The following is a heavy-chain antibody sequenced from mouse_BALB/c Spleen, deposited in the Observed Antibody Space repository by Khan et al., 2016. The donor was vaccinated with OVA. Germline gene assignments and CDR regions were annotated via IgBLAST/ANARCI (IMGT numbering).Heavy chain of an antibody. V-gene: IGHV3-2*02. CDR3: ARSVTITTVVATDFDY. CDR2: ISYSGRT. Sequence: EVQLVESGPGLVKPSQSLSLTCTVTGYSITSDYAWNWIRQFPGNKLEWMGYISYSGRTSYNPSLTSRISINRDTSKNQFFLQLNSVTTEDTATYYCARSVTITTVVATDFDYWGQGTTLTVSS. D-gene: IGHD1-1*01. J-gene: IGHJ2*01. CDR1: GYSITSDYA.